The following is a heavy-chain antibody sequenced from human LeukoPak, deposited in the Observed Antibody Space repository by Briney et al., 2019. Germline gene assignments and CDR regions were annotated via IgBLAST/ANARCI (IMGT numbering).Heavy chain of an antibody. CDR2: ISGSGGST. CDR1: GFTFSSYG. D-gene: IGHD3-10*01. Sequence: GGSLRLSCAASGFTFSSYGMSWVRQAPGKGLEWVSAISGSGGSTYYADSVKGRFTISRDNSKNTLYLRMNSLRAEDTAVYYCAKPLDGSGFYYYYYMDVWGKGTTVTISS. J-gene: IGHJ6*03. CDR3: AKPLDGSGFYYYYYMDV. V-gene: IGHV3-23*01.